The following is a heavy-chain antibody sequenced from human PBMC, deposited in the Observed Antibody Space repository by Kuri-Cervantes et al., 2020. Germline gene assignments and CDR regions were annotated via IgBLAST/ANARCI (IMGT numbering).Heavy chain of an antibody. D-gene: IGHD1-26*01. CDR2: IAGTSGNT. J-gene: IGHJ3*02. CDR1: GFTFSAYA. V-gene: IGHV3-23*01. Sequence: GESLKISCAASGFTFSAYAMRWVRQAPGMGLQWVSGIAGTSGNTYYADSVKGRFTISRDNSRNIMYLQMNSLRAEDTAVYYCAKAYSLTASDAFDIWGQGTMVTVSS. CDR3: AKAYSLTASDAFDI.